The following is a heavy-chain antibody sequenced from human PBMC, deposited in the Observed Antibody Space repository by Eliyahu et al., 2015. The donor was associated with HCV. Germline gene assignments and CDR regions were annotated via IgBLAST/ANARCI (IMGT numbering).Heavy chain of an antibody. V-gene: IGHV4-30-2*04. D-gene: IGHD3-3*01. Sequence: KSRVTISVDTSKNQFSLKLSSVTAADTAVYYCAREGVVEWLSGWFDPWGQGTLVTVSS. J-gene: IGHJ5*02. CDR3: AREGVVEWLSGWFDP.